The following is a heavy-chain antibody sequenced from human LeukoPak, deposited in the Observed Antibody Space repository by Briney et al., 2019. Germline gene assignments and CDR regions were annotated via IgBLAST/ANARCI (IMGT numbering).Heavy chain of an antibody. J-gene: IGHJ5*02. CDR3: AREREGYHNWFDP. V-gene: IGHV1-2*04. D-gene: IGHD6-13*01. CDR1: GYTFTGYY. CDR2: INPNSGGT. Sequence: ASVKVSCKASGYTFTGYYMHWVRQAPGQGLEWMGWINPNSGGTNYAQKFQGWVTMTRDTSISTAYMELSRLRSDDTAVYYCAREREGYHNWFDPWGQGTLVTVSS.